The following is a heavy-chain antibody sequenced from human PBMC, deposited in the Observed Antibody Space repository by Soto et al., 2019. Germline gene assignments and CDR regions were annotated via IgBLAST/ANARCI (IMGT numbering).Heavy chain of an antibody. V-gene: IGHV3-7*01. J-gene: IGHJ4*02. CDR3: RRGYDSGGDY. D-gene: IGHD5-12*01. CDR2: IRPDGSDK. CDR1: GFTFGTYW. Sequence: HPGGSLRLSCAASGFTFGTYWMTWVRQAPGKALEWVANIRPDGSDKYYGDSMKGRFTISRDNAKNSLYLQMNSLRAEDTAVYYCRRGYDSGGDYWGQGTLVTVSS.